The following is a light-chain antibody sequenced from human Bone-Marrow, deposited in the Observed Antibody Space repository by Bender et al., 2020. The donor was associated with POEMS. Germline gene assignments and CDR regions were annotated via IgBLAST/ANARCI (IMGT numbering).Light chain of an antibody. J-gene: IGLJ3*02. Sequence: SYELTQPPSVSVSPGQTASITCSGDNLGNKYVSWCQQKPGQSPVLVIYEDNKRPSGFHGRFSGSISGNTGTLTITGTEAKDEADYYCLAWDTSNVVFGGGTKLAVL. CDR2: EDN. V-gene: IGLV3-1*01. CDR3: LAWDTSNVV. CDR1: NLGNKY.